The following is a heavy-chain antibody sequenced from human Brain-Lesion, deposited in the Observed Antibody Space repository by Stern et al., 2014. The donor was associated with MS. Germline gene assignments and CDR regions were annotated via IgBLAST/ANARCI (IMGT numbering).Heavy chain of an antibody. V-gene: IGHV1-69*04. Sequence: DQLVESGAEVKKPGSSVKVSCKTSGGTFSSYTITWVRQAPGQGLEWMGRIISLLDKADYAQKFQGRVTITADKSTSTAYMELSSLRSEDTAGYYCARESTGDAFDIWGQGTMVTVSS. CDR1: GGTFSSYT. CDR3: ARESTGDAFDI. J-gene: IGHJ3*02. D-gene: IGHD3-10*01. CDR2: IISLLDKA.